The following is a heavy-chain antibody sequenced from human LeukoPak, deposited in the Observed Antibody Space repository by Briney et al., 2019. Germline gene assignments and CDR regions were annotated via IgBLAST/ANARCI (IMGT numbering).Heavy chain of an antibody. CDR3: AKEVSPGWSRFDY. Sequence: GGSLRLSCAASGFTFSSYAMSWVRQPPGKGLEWVSAISGSGGSTYYADSVKGRFTISRDNSKNTLYLQMNSLRADDTAVYYCAKEVSPGWSRFDYWGQGTLVTVSS. D-gene: IGHD6-19*01. CDR1: GFTFSSYA. CDR2: ISGSGGST. V-gene: IGHV3-23*01. J-gene: IGHJ4*02.